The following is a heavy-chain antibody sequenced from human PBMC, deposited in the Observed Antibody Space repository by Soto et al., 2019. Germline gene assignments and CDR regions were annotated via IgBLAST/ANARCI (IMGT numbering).Heavy chain of an antibody. CDR3: AKDRGQWLVKVWGLFDY. D-gene: IGHD6-19*01. CDR2: ISYDGSNK. Sequence: GGSLRLSCAASGFTFSSYGMHWVRQAPGKGLEWVAVISYDGSNKYYADSVKGRFTISRDNSKNTLYLQMNSLRAEDTAVYYCAKDRGQWLVKVWGLFDYWGQGTLVTVSS. CDR1: GFTFSSYG. J-gene: IGHJ4*02. V-gene: IGHV3-30*18.